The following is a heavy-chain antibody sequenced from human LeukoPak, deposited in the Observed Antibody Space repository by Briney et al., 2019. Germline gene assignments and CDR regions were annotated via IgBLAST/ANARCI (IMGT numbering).Heavy chain of an antibody. J-gene: IGHJ4*02. CDR2: ISGSGSGT. Sequence: QSGGSLRLSCAASGFIFTNYAMSWVRQAPGKGLEWVSTISGSGSGTFFADSVKGRFTISRDNSKNTLYLQMNSLRAEDTAVYYCAKACDFWSGYCSLFDYWGQGTLVTVSS. CDR1: GFIFTNYA. CDR3: AKACDFWSGYCSLFDY. V-gene: IGHV3-23*01. D-gene: IGHD3-3*01.